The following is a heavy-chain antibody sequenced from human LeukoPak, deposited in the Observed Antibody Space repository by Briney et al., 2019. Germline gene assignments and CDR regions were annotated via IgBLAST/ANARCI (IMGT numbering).Heavy chain of an antibody. CDR3: ARAKPKNMVRGLIMRRESRYYFDY. J-gene: IGHJ4*02. V-gene: IGHV3-48*01. CDR1: GFTFSSYS. CDR2: ISSSSSSTI. Sequence: GGSLRLSCAASGFTFSSYSMNWVRQAPGKGLEWISYISSSSSSTIYYADSMKGRFTISRDNSKSTLYIQMNSLRAEDTAVYYCARAKPKNMVRGLIMRRESRYYFDYWGQGTLVTVSS. D-gene: IGHD3-10*01.